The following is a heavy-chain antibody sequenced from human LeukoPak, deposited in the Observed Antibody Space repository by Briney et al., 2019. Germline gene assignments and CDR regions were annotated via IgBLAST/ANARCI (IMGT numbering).Heavy chain of an antibody. CDR2: INHSGST. J-gene: IGHJ5*02. Sequence: PSETLSLTCAVYGGSFSGYYWSWIRQPPGKGLEWIGEINHSGSTNYNPSLKSRVAISVDTSKNQFSLKLSSVTAADTAVYYCARGRYYDSEFDPWGQGTLVTVSS. CDR3: ARGRYYDSEFDP. V-gene: IGHV4-34*01. CDR1: GGSFSGYY. D-gene: IGHD3-22*01.